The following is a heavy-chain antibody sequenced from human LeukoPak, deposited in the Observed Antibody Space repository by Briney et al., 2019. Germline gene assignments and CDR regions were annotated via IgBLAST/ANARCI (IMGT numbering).Heavy chain of an antibody. J-gene: IGHJ4*02. CDR2: IIPIFGTA. Sequence: ASVKVSCKASGDTFSSYAISWVRQAPGQGLEWMGGIIPIFGTANYAQKFQGRVTITTDESTSTAYMELSSLRSEDTAVYYCARAGGPDYDSSGYYYGYWGQGTLVTVSS. V-gene: IGHV1-69*05. D-gene: IGHD3-22*01. CDR1: GDTFSSYA. CDR3: ARAGGPDYDSSGYYYGY.